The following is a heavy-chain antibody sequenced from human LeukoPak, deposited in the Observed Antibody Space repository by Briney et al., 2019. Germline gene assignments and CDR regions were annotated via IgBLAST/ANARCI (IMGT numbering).Heavy chain of an antibody. V-gene: IGHV4-61*01. D-gene: IGHD1-26*01. CDR3: ARELVGLGYFDY. J-gene: IGHJ4*02. CDR2: IYYSGST. Sequence: SETLSLTCTVSGGSVGSGSYYWSWIRQPPGKGLEWIGFIYYSGSTNYNPSLKSRVSISVDTPKNQFSLKLSSVTAADTAVYYCARELVGLGYFDYWGQGTLVTVSS. CDR1: GGSVGSGSYY.